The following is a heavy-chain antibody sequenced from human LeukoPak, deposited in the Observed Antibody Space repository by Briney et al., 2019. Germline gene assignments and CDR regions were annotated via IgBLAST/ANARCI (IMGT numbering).Heavy chain of an antibody. CDR2: IYYSGST. J-gene: IGHJ4*02. CDR3: ASSGYSYGFVDY. Sequence: SETLSLTCTVSGGSISSSSYYWGWIRQPPGKGLEWIGSIYYSGSTYYNPSLKSRVTISVDTSKNQFSLKLSSVTAADTAVYYCASSGYSYGFVDYWGQGTLVTVSS. CDR1: GGSISSSSYY. V-gene: IGHV4-39*07. D-gene: IGHD5-18*01.